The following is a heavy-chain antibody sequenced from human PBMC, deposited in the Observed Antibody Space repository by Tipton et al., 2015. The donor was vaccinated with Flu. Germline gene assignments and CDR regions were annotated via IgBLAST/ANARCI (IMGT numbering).Heavy chain of an antibody. CDR1: GGSISSYY. CDR3: ARVGWWLDDAFDI. D-gene: IGHD2-15*01. J-gene: IGHJ3*02. V-gene: IGHV4-4*07. CDR2: IYTSGST. Sequence: TLSLTCTVSGGSISSYYWSWIRQPAGKGLEWIGRIYTSGSTNYNPSLKSRVTMSVDTSKNQFSLKLSSVTAAGTAVYYCARVGWWLDDAFDIWGQGTMVTVSS.